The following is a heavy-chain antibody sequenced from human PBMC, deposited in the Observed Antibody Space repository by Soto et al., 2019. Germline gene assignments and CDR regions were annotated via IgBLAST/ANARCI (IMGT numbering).Heavy chain of an antibody. CDR3: ARDRVGYCSSTSCYASYFDY. V-gene: IGHV3-30-3*01. D-gene: IGHD2-2*01. CDR2: ISYDGSNK. J-gene: IGHJ4*02. Sequence: GGSLRLSCAASGFTFSSYAMHWVRQAPGKGLEWVAVISYDGSNKYYADSVKGRFTISRDNSKNTLYLQMNSLRAEDTAVYYCARDRVGYCSSTSCYASYFDYWGQGTLVTVSS. CDR1: GFTFSSYA.